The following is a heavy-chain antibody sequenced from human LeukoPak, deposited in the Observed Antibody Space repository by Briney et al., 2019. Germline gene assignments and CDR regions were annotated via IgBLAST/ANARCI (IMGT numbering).Heavy chain of an antibody. V-gene: IGHV1-69*13. CDR1: GGTFSSYA. J-gene: IGHJ4*02. CDR2: IFPIFGTA. D-gene: IGHD1-26*01. CDR3: ARESGSYEAYFDY. Sequence: SVKVSCKASGGTFSSYAMSWVRQAPGQGLEWMGRIFPIFGTANYAQKFQGRVTITADESTSTAYMELSSLRSEDTAVYYCARESGSYEAYFDYWGQGTLVTVSS.